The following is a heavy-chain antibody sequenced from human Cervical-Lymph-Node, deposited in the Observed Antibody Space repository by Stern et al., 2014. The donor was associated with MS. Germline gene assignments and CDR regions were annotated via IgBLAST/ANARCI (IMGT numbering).Heavy chain of an antibody. D-gene: IGHD6-19*01. CDR2: IRSSGSPI. J-gene: IGHJ4*02. V-gene: IGHV3-11*01. Sequence: VQLVESGGGLVKPGGSLRLSCAAAGFTFSDYYMRWIRQAPGKVLEWVSDIRSSGSPIYYADPVKGGFTISRDNAKNSLYLQMNSLRAEDTAVYYCARASPRYSSGPTTLIDYWGQGTLVTVSS. CDR3: ARASPRYSSGPTTLIDY. CDR1: GFTFSDYY.